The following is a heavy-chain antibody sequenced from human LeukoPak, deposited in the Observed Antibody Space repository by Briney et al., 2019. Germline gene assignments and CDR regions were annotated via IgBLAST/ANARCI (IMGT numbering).Heavy chain of an antibody. CDR1: GFPFRSYW. J-gene: IGHJ4*02. Sequence: GGSLRLSCAASGFPFRSYWMHWVRHAPGKGLVWVARIDNDAYSSVYADSVKGRFTISRDNSKNTLFLQMNRLRDEDTAVYYCARGLRGPDYWGQGTQVTVSS. V-gene: IGHV3-74*01. CDR3: ARGLRGPDY. CDR2: IDNDAYSS.